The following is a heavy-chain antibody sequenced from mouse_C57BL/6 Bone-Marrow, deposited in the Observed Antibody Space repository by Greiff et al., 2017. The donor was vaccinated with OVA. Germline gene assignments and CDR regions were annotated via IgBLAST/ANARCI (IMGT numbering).Heavy chain of an antibody. CDR1: GFTFSSYA. J-gene: IGHJ4*01. CDR3: ARVGGKDYAMDY. Sequence: EVQRVESGGGLVKPGGSLKLSCAASGFTFSSYAMSWVRQTPEKRLEWVATISDGGSYTYYPDNVKGRFTISRDNAKNNLYLQMSQLKAEDTAMYYCARVGGKDYAMDYWGQGTSVTVSS. CDR2: ISDGGSYT. V-gene: IGHV5-4*01.